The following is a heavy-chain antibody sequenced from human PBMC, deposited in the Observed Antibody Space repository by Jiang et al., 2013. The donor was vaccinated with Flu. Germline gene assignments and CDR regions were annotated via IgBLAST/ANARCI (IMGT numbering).Heavy chain of an antibody. CDR1: GYSFTSYW. V-gene: IGHV5-51*01. CDR3: ARQDALEPALDYYYGMDV. CDR2: IYPGDSDT. Sequence: PGESLKISCKGSGYSFTSYWIGWVRQMPGKGLEWMGIIYPGDSDTRYSPSFQGQVTISADKSISTAYLQWSSLKASDTAMYYCARQDALEPALDYYYGMDVWGQGTTVTVSS. D-gene: IGHD1-1*01. J-gene: IGHJ6*02.